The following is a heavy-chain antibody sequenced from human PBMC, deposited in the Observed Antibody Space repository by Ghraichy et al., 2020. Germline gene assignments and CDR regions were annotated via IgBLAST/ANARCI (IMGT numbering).Heavy chain of an antibody. CDR1: GGSFSGYY. Sequence: SETLSLTCAVYGGSFSGYYWSWIRQPPGKGLEWIGEINHSGSTNYNPSLKSRVTISVDTSKNQFSLKLSSVTAADTAVYYCARGHITGTRRVFDYWGQGTLVTVSS. V-gene: IGHV4-34*01. D-gene: IGHD1-7*01. J-gene: IGHJ4*02. CDR2: INHSGST. CDR3: ARGHITGTRRVFDY.